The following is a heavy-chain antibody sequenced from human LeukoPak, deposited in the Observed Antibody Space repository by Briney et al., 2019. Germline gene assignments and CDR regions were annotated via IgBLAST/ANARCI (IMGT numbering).Heavy chain of an antibody. J-gene: IGHJ4*02. Sequence: ASVKVSCKASGYTFTSYGISWVRQAPGQGLEWMGWISAYNGNINYAQKLQGRVTMTTDTSTSTAYMELRSLRSDDTAVYYCARDRRGDYVWGSYRYFNYWGQGTLVTVSS. CDR2: ISAYNGNI. CDR1: GYTFTSYG. V-gene: IGHV1-18*01. D-gene: IGHD3-16*02. CDR3: ARDRRGDYVWGSYRYFNY.